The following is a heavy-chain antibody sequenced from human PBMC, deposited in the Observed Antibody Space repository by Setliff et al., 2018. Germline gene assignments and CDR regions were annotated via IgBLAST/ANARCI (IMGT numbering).Heavy chain of an antibody. D-gene: IGHD4-4*01. Sequence: SETMSLTCAVSGGSISSSNWWSWVRQPPGRGLEWIGEIYHSGSTNYNPSLKSRVTISVDKSKNQFSLKLSSVTAADTAVYYCAREVNLGPDPGNAFDIWGQGTMVTVSS. CDR3: AREVNLGPDPGNAFDI. V-gene: IGHV4-4*02. CDR2: IYHSGST. J-gene: IGHJ3*02. CDR1: GGSISSSNW.